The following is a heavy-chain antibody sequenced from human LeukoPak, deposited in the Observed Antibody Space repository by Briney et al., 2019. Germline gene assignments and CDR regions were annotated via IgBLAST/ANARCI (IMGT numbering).Heavy chain of an antibody. V-gene: IGHV3-21*01. CDR3: ARGLGITMIVVDPGAFDI. J-gene: IGHJ3*02. CDR1: GFTFSSYS. Sequence: PGGSLRLSCAASGFTFSSYSMNWVRQAPGKGLEWVSSISSSSSYIYYADSVKGRFTISRDNAKSSLYLQMNSLRAEDTAVYYCARGLGITMIVVDPGAFDIWGQGTMVTVSS. CDR2: ISSSSSYI. D-gene: IGHD3-22*01.